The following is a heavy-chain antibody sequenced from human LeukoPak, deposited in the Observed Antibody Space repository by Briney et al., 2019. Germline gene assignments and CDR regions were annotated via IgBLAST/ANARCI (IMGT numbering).Heavy chain of an antibody. D-gene: IGHD1-14*01. Sequence: PGGSLRLSCAASGLTFSNYAMSWVRQAPGKGLEWVSAISGSGTNTYYADSVKGRFTISRDNSKNTLYLQINSLRAEDTAVYYCAKDIRGFDYWGQGTLVTVSS. CDR1: GLTFSNYA. V-gene: IGHV3-23*01. CDR3: AKDIRGFDY. J-gene: IGHJ4*02. CDR2: ISGSGTNT.